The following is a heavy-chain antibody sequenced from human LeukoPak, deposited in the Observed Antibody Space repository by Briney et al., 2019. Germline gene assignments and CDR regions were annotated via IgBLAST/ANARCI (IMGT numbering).Heavy chain of an antibody. V-gene: IGHV3-9*03. CDR2: ISWNSGSI. D-gene: IGHD3-22*01. CDR1: GFTFDDYA. Sequence: GGSLRLSCAASGFTFDDYAMHWVRQAPGKGLEWVSGISWNSGSIGYADSVKGRFTTSRDNAKHSLYLQMNSLRTEDMALYYCAKGPLYYYDSTGRIDYWGQGTLVTVYS. CDR3: AKGPLYYYDSTGRIDY. J-gene: IGHJ4*02.